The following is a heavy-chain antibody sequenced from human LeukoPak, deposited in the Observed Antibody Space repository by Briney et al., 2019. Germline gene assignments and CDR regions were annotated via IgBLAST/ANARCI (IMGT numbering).Heavy chain of an antibody. J-gene: IGHJ4*02. CDR1: GGSISSYY. CDR3: ARLGYCSSSSCYRGPLEY. Sequence: SETLSLTCTVSGGSISSYYWSWIRQPPVKELEWIGYIYYSGSTNYNPSLKSRVTISIDTSKNQFSLKLSSVTAADTAVYYCARLGYCSSSSCYRGPLEYWGQGTLVTVSS. D-gene: IGHD2-2*02. V-gene: IGHV4-59*08. CDR2: IYYSGST.